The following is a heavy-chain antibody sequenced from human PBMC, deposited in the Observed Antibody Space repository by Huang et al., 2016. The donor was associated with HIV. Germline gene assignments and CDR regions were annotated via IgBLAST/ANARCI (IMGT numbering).Heavy chain of an antibody. D-gene: IGHD3-22*01. CDR2: IKKDGREK. Sequence: EVQVVESGGGSVQPGGSPRLSCAASGFTFSKYWMTWVRQVPGKGLQWVASIKKDGREKYYVDSVKGRFTISRDNTKNSVHVQMNSLRGEDTAVYYCGRDRTNLYDSTGYLGDIDYWGLGTLVTVSS. CDR1: GFTFSKYW. V-gene: IGHV3-7*01. J-gene: IGHJ4*02. CDR3: GRDRTNLYDSTGYLGDIDY.